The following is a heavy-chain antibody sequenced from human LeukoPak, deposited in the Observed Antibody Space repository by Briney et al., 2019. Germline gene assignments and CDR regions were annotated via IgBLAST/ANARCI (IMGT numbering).Heavy chain of an antibody. Sequence: PGGSLRLSCAASGFTFSSYGMHWVRQAPGKGLEWVAFIRYDGSNKYYADSVKGRFTISRDNSKNTLYLQMNSLRAEDTAVYYCAKASMVTQRAFHYWGQGTLVTVSS. CDR3: AKASMVTQRAFHY. CDR2: IRYDGSNK. J-gene: IGHJ4*02. V-gene: IGHV3-30*02. D-gene: IGHD5-18*01. CDR1: GFTFSSYG.